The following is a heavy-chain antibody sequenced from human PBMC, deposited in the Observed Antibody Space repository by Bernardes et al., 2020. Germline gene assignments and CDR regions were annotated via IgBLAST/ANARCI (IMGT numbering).Heavy chain of an antibody. CDR2: ISAYNGNT. V-gene: IGHV1-18*01. J-gene: IGHJ4*02. D-gene: IGHD5-18*01. Sequence: ASVKVSCKASGYTFTSYGISWVRQAPGQGREWMGWISAYNGNTNYAQKLQGRVTMTTDTSTSTADMELRSLRSDDTAVYYCARDLFRGYSYGYGYWGQGTLVTVSS. CDR1: GYTFTSYG. CDR3: ARDLFRGYSYGYGY.